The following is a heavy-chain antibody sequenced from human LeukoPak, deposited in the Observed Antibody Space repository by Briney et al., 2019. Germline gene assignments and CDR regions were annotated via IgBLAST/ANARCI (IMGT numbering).Heavy chain of an antibody. CDR3: AKFGSSSWSRVFDP. CDR2: ISGSGDDT. J-gene: IGHJ5*02. Sequence: GGSLRLSCAAFGFTLNSYAMSWVRQAPGKGLEWVSVISGSGDDTYYADSVKGRFTISRDNSKNTLYLQMNSLRAEDTAVYYCAKFGSSSWSRVFDPWGQGTLVTVSS. V-gene: IGHV3-23*01. D-gene: IGHD2-2*01. CDR1: GFTLNSYA.